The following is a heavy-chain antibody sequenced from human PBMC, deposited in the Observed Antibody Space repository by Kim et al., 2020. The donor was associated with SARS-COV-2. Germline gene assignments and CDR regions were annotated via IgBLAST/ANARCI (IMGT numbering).Heavy chain of an antibody. V-gene: IGHV1-8*01. J-gene: IGHJ6*02. D-gene: IGHD3-3*01. CDR3: ARGRGIYDFWSNYGMDV. CDR1: GYTFTSYD. CDR2: MNPNSGNT. Sequence: ASVKVSCKASGYTFTSYDMNWVRQATGQGLEWMGWMNPNSGNTGYAQKFQGRVTMTRNTSISTAYMELSSLRSEDTAVYYCARGRGIYDFWSNYGMDVWGQGTTVTVSS.